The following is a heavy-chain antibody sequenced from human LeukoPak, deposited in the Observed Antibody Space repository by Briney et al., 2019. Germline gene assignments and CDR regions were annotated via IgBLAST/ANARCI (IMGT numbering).Heavy chain of an antibody. Sequence: QSGGSLRLSCAAFGFTFSSHEMNWVRQAPGKGLEWVSYISGSGTDIHYADSVKGRFTVSRDNARNSLYLQMNSLRAEDTAVYYCARESTTVVIRAYYNGMDVWGQGTTVTVSS. J-gene: IGHJ6*02. D-gene: IGHD4-23*01. CDR3: ARESTTVVIRAYYNGMDV. CDR1: GFTFSSHE. CDR2: ISGSGTDI. V-gene: IGHV3-48*03.